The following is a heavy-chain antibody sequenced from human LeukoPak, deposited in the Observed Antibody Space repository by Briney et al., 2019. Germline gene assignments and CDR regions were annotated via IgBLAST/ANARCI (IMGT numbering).Heavy chain of an antibody. Sequence: SETLSLTCTVSGYSISSGYYWGWIRQPPGKGLEWIGSIYHSGSTYYNPSLKSRVTISVDTSNNQFSLKLSSVTAADTAVYYCARDGGYSGSYYNDALGYWGQGTLVTVSS. V-gene: IGHV4-38-2*02. CDR3: ARDGGYSGSYYNDALGY. CDR1: GYSISSGYY. J-gene: IGHJ4*02. D-gene: IGHD1-26*01. CDR2: IYHSGST.